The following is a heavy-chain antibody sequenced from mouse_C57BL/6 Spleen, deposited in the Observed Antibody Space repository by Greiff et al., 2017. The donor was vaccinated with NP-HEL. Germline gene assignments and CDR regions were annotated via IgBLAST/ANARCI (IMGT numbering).Heavy chain of an antibody. Sequence: VQLQQSGPELVKPGASVKIPCKASGYTFTDYNMDWVKQSHGKSLEWIGDINPNNGGTIYNQKFKGKATLTVDKSSSTAYMELRSLTSEDTAVYYCARWDYSNYAWFAYWGQGTLVTVSA. J-gene: IGHJ3*01. V-gene: IGHV1-18*01. CDR2: INPNNGGT. CDR3: ARWDYSNYAWFAY. D-gene: IGHD2-5*01. CDR1: GYTFTDYN.